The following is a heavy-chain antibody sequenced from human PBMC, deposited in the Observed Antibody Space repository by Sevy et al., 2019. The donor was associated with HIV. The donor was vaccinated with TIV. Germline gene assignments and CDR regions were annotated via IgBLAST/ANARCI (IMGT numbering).Heavy chain of an antibody. V-gene: IGHV3-74*01. Sequence: GGSLRLSCAASGFTFSSYWMHWVRQAPGKGLVWVSRINSDGSSTSYADSVKGRFTISRDNAKNTLYLQMNSLRAEDTAVYYCAREALYCSSTSCSEYYFDYWGQGTLVTVS. CDR3: AREALYCSSTSCSEYYFDY. J-gene: IGHJ4*02. CDR2: INSDGSST. D-gene: IGHD2-2*01. CDR1: GFTFSSYW.